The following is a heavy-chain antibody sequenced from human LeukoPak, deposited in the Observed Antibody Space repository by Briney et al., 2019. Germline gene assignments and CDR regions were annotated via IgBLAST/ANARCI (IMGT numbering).Heavy chain of an antibody. CDR2: IIPIFGTA. CDR1: GGTFSSYA. CDR3: AAFLIAAAGTFAY. V-gene: IGHV1-69*13. D-gene: IGHD6-13*01. Sequence: SVTVSCKASGGTFSSYAISWVRQAPGQGLEWMGGIIPIFGTANYAQKFQGRVTITADESTGTAYMELSSLRSEDTAVYYCAAFLIAAAGTFAYWGQGTLVTVSS. J-gene: IGHJ4*02.